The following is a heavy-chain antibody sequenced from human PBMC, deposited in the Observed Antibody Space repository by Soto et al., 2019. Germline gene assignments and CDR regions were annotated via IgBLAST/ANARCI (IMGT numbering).Heavy chain of an antibody. Sequence: ASVKVSCKASGFTFTSYGISWVRQAPGQGLERMGWISAYNGNTNYEQKLQGRVTMTTDTSTSKAYMELRSLRSDDTAVYSCSRYVGVVIVNFAYWGQGTLVTVSS. CDR1: GFTFTSYG. D-gene: IGHD3-3*01. V-gene: IGHV1-18*01. J-gene: IGHJ4*02. CDR2: ISAYNGNT. CDR3: SRYVGVVIVNFAY.